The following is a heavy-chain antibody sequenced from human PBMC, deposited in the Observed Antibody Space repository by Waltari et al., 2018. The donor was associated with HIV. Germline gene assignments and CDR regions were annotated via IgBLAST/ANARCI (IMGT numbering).Heavy chain of an antibody. V-gene: IGHV3-53*01. CDR1: VFTVSTHY. Sequence: EVQLVESGGGLIQPGGSLRLSCAASVFTVSTHYMSWVRQAPGKGLEWVAVIYSGGSTYYADSVKGRFTISRDNSKNTLYLQMNSLRAEDTAVYYCARAAHYDSSGLDIWGQGTMVTVSS. CDR2: IYSGGST. CDR3: ARAAHYDSSGLDI. J-gene: IGHJ3*02. D-gene: IGHD3-22*01.